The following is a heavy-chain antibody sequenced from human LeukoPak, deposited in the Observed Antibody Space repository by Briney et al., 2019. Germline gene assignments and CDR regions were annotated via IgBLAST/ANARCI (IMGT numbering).Heavy chain of an antibody. CDR2: ISGSNGNT. CDR3: AREEGNWGDAFDI. Sequence: ASVRVSCKASGYTFTSYGISWGRQAPGQGLEWMGWISGSNGNTNYSQKLQSRGTMTTDTSTSTAYMELRSLRSDDTAVYYCAREEGNWGDAFDIWGQGTMVTVSS. D-gene: IGHD7-27*01. CDR1: GYTFTSYG. J-gene: IGHJ3*02. V-gene: IGHV1-18*01.